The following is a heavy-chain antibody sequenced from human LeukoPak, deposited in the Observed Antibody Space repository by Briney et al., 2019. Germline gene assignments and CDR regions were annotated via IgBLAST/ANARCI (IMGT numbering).Heavy chain of an antibody. CDR2: IKQDGSEK. CDR1: GFTFSSYW. J-gene: IGHJ4*02. Sequence: GGSLRLSCAASGFTFSSYWMSWVRQAPGKGLEWVAHIKQDGSEKFYVDSVKGRFTISRDNAKNSLYLQMNSLRAEDTAVYYCAREWNLGTPAADPFDYWGQGTLVTVSS. D-gene: IGHD6-13*01. V-gene: IGHV3-7*01. CDR3: AREWNLGTPAADPFDY.